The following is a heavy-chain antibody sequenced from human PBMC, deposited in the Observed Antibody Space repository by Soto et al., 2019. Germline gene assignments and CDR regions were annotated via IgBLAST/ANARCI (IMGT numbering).Heavy chain of an antibody. CDR3: VRHHHCSNTSCRITFDY. J-gene: IGHJ4*02. CDR1: GGSISSGGYY. Sequence: SETLSLTCSVSGGSISSGGYYWSWIRQHPGKGLEWIGHIYYTGNTNYNPSLKSRVTISVDTSKNQFSLKMNSVTAADTAVYYCVRHHHCSNTSCRITFDYWGQGTMVTVSS. D-gene: IGHD2-2*01. V-gene: IGHV4-61*08. CDR2: IYYTGNT.